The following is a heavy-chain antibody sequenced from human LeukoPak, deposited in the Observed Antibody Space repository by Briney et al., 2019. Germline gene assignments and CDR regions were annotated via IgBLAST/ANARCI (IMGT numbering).Heavy chain of an antibody. CDR2: ISSSGSTI. J-gene: IGHJ6*03. Sequence: GGSLRLSCAASGFTFSDYYMSWIRQAPGKGLEGVSYISSSGSTIYYADSVKGRFTISRDNAKNSLYLQMNSLRAEDTAVYYCARDRSSSSGYYYYYMDVWGKGTTVTVSS. CDR3: ARDRSSSSGYYYYYMDV. D-gene: IGHD6-6*01. CDR1: GFTFSDYY. V-gene: IGHV3-11*01.